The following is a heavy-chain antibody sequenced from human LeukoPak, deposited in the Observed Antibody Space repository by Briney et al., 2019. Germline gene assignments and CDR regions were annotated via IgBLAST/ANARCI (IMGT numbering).Heavy chain of an antibody. J-gene: IGHJ5*02. Sequence: PGGSLRLSCEASGLTFSNSWMHWVRQIPGQGLVWVSRMYGDMRDISYADSVQGRFTISRDNAKNTVYLQMNSLRGEDTAVYYCARDLGLRGSTWGQGTMVTVSS. CDR2: MYGDMRDI. CDR3: ARDLGLRGST. V-gene: IGHV3-74*01. D-gene: IGHD5-12*01. CDR1: GLTFSNSW.